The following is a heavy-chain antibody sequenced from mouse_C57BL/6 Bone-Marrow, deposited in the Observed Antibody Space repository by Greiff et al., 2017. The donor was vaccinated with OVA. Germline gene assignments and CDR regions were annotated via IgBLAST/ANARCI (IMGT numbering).Heavy chain of an antibody. V-gene: IGHV1-7*01. CDR3: AREKHTNYGVDY. J-gene: IGHJ2*01. D-gene: IGHD2-5*01. Sequence: QVHVKQSGAELAKPGASVKLSCKASGYTFTSYWMHWVKQRPGQGLEWIGYINPSSGYTKYNQKFKDKATLTADKSSSTAYMQLSGLTYEDSAVYYCAREKHTNYGVDYWGQGTTLTVSS. CDR1: GYTFTSYW. CDR2: INPSSGYT.